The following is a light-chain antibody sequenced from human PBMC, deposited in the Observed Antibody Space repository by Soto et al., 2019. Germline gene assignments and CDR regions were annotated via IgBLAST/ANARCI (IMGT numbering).Light chain of an antibody. CDR1: QSVSSN. J-gene: IGKJ5*01. CDR3: QQYNNWPPIT. V-gene: IGKV3D-15*01. CDR2: DAS. Sequence: EIVMTQSPATLSVSPGERATLSCRASQSVSSNLAWYQQKPGLAPRLIIYDASTRATGIPDRFSGSGSGTDFTLTISRLEPEDFAVYYCQQYNNWPPITFGQGTRLEIK.